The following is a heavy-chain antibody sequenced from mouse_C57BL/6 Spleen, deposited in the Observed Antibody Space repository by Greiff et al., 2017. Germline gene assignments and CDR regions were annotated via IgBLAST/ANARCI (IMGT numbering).Heavy chain of an antibody. J-gene: IGHJ4*01. V-gene: IGHV1-55*01. D-gene: IGHD2-3*01. CDR1: GYTFTSYW. CDR2: IYPGSGST. Sequence: QVQLQQPGAELVKPGASVKMSCKASGYTFTSYWITWVKQRPGQGLEWIGDIYPGSGSTNYNEKFKSKGTLTVDTSSSTAYMQLSSLTSEDSAVYYCAIVYDGYYYAMDYWGQGTSVTVSS. CDR3: AIVYDGYYYAMDY.